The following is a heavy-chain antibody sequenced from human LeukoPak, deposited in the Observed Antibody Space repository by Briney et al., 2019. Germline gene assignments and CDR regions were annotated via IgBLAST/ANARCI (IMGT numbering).Heavy chain of an antibody. D-gene: IGHD3-10*01. CDR1: GGSISSRSYY. CDR2: IYYSGST. Sequence: PSETLSLTCTVSGGSISSRSYYWGWIRQPPGKGLEWIGSIYYSGSTYYNPSLQSRVTISVDTSKNQFSLKLSSVTAADTAVYYCARVYRSGPPYYYYYMDVWGKGTTVTISS. CDR3: ARVYRSGPPYYYYYMDV. V-gene: IGHV4-39*07. J-gene: IGHJ6*03.